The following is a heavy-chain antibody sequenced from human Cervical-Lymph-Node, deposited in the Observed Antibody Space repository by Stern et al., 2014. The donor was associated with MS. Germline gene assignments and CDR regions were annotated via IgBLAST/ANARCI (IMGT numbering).Heavy chain of an antibody. V-gene: IGHV3-21*05. CDR1: GFTFTHYS. J-gene: IGHJ4*02. D-gene: IGHD4-17*01. Sequence: EVQLVESGGGLVKPGASLRLSCEASGFTFTHYSITWVRQAPGKGLEWISWISTSATHTYYADSVEGRFTITRDTAKDSVSLHMVSLRAEDAAVYYCARARVGDYARSPHLDSWGQGTLVTVSS. CDR3: ARARVGDYARSPHLDS. CDR2: ISTSATHT.